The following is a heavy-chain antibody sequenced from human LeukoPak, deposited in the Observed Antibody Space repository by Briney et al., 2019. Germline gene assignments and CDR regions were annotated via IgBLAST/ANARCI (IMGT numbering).Heavy chain of an antibody. D-gene: IGHD1-26*01. Sequence: AGGSLRLSCAASGFTFSNAYMSWVRQAPGKGLEWVGRIKSKTDGGTTDYAAPVKGRFTISRDDSKNTLYLQMNSLKTEDTAVYYCTTQGQYSVSPEDFWGQGTLVTVSS. CDR2: IKSKTDGGTT. CDR3: TTQGQYSVSPEDF. J-gene: IGHJ4*02. V-gene: IGHV3-15*01. CDR1: GFTFSNAY.